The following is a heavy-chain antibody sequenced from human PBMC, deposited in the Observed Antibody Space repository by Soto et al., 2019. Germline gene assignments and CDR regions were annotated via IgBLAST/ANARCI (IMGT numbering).Heavy chain of an antibody. CDR3: ARDKITGLFDY. J-gene: IGHJ4*02. CDR1: GGSFSGYS. Sequence: PSETLSLTCAVYGGSFSGYSWTWIRQPPGTGLEWIGEINHSGSTNYNPSLKSRVTISVDTSKNQFSLKLTSVTAADTALYYCARDKITGLFDYWGQRTLVTISS. D-gene: IGHD2-8*02. CDR2: INHSGST. V-gene: IGHV4-34*01.